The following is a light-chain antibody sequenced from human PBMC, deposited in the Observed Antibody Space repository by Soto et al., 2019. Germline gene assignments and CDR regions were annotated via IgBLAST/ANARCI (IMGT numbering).Light chain of an antibody. J-gene: IGKJ1*01. CDR1: QTISTW. CDR3: QQYTNTNNPWM. CDR2: DAS. Sequence: DSQVTQSPPTLSASVGDRVTITCGASQTISTWMAWYQQKPGKAPKLLVYDASTLQSGVASRFSGSGSGTEFTLIISGLQPDDSATYYCQQYTNTNNPWMFGQGTKVDI. V-gene: IGKV1-5*01.